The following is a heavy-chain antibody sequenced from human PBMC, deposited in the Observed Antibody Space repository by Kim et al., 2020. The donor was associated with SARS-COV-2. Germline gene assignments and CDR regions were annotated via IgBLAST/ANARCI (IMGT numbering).Heavy chain of an antibody. V-gene: IGHV5-51*01. J-gene: IGHJ4*02. CDR3: ARRPLGVYYFDF. D-gene: IGHD2-8*01. CDR1: GYNFANSW. Sequence: GESLKISCKGSGYNFANSWIGWVRQVPGKGLEWMGVIYPDDSDTKYSPSFRGQVTISADTSINTAYLQWTSLKASDTAIYYCARRPLGVYYFDFWGQGALVTASA. CDR2: IYPDDSDT.